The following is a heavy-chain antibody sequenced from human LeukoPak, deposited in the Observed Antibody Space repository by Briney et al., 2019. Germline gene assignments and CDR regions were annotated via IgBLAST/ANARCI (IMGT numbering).Heavy chain of an antibody. CDR1: GFTFSSYA. D-gene: IGHD3-22*01. CDR3: AKGGHRVVIISAHFQH. CDR2: ISGSGGST. Sequence: PGGSLRFSCAASGFTFSSYAMSRVRQAPGKGLEWVSAISGSGGSTYYADSVKGRFTISRDNSKNTLYLQMNSLRAEDTAVYYCAKGGHRVVIISAHFQHWGQGTLVTVSS. V-gene: IGHV3-23*01. J-gene: IGHJ1*01.